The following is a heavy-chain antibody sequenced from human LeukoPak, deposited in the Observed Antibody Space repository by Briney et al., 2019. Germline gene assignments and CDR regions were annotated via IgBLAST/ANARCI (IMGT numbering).Heavy chain of an antibody. CDR1: GFTFSSYE. V-gene: IGHV3-48*03. Sequence: PGGSLRLSCAASGFTFSSYEMNWVRQAPGKGLEWVSYISSSGSTIYYADSVKGRFTISRDNAKNSLYLQMNSLRAEDTAVYYCARVQYVGGYDGTADYRGQGTLVTVSS. D-gene: IGHD1-26*01. CDR2: ISSSGSTI. CDR3: ARVQYVGGYDGTADY. J-gene: IGHJ4*02.